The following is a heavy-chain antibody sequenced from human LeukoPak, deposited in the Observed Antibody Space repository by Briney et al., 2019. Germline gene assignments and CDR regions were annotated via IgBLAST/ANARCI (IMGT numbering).Heavy chain of an antibody. CDR3: ARDNSSGWHRRLDY. J-gene: IGHJ4*02. D-gene: IGHD6-19*01. V-gene: IGHV1-2*02. Sequence: GASVKVSCKASGYTFTGYYMHWVRQAPGQGLEWMGWINPNSGGTNYAQKFQGRVTMTRDTSISTAYMELSRLRSDDTAVYYCARDNSSGWHRRLDYWGQGTLVTVSS. CDR1: GYTFTGYY. CDR2: INPNSGGT.